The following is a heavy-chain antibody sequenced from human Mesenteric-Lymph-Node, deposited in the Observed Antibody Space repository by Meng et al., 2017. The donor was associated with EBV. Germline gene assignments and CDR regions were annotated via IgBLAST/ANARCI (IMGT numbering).Heavy chain of an antibody. J-gene: IGHJ2*01. V-gene: IGHV4-30-2*01. CDR1: GDSVSNGDYS. D-gene: IGHD4-17*01. CDR2: IYHSGPS. CDR3: ARSFNGDWPFFDL. Sequence: QVHHQESGSGLVEPSQPLSLTCAVSGDSVSNGDYSWSWIRQPSGKGLEWIGHIYHSGPSYYNPSLRSRVSISLDRAKNEFSLMLNSVTAADTAFYYCARSFNGDWPFFDLWGRGTLVTVSS.